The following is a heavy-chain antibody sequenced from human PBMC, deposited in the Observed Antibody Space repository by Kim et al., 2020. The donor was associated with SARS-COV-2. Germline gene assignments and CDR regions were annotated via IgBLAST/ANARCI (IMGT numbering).Heavy chain of an antibody. CDR3: VRLSSGYRNWFDP. D-gene: IGHD3-22*01. V-gene: IGHV5-51*01. Sequence: YSTSFQGQVTISADTSISTAYLQWSSLKASDTAMYYCVRLSSGYRNWFDPWGQGTLVTVSS. J-gene: IGHJ5*02.